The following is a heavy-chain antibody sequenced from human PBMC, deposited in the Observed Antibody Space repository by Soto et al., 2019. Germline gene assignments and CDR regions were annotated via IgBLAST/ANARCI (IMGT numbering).Heavy chain of an antibody. CDR1: GFTFSSYA. D-gene: IGHD3-22*01. Sequence: PGGSLRLSCAASGFTFSSYAMSWVRQAPGKGLEWVSAISGSGGSTYYADSVKGRFTISRDNSKNTLYLQMNSLRAEDTAVYYCAKDGGHYYDSSGLPFDYWGQGTLVTVSS. V-gene: IGHV3-23*01. CDR2: ISGSGGST. J-gene: IGHJ4*02. CDR3: AKDGGHYYDSSGLPFDY.